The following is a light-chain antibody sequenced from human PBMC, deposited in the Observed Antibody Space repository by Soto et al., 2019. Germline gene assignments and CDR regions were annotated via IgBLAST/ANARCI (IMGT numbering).Light chain of an antibody. Sequence: DIQMTQSPSSLSASVGDRVTITCRASQSISIYLNWYQQKPGKAPKLLIYAASSLQSGVPSRVGGSGSGTDFTLTISSLQREDLATYYCQQSLTTPLTFGGGTKVEIK. CDR2: AAS. J-gene: IGKJ4*01. V-gene: IGKV1-39*01. CDR1: QSISIY. CDR3: QQSLTTPLT.